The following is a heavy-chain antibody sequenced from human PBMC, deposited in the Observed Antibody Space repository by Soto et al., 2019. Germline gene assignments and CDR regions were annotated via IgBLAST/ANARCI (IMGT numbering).Heavy chain of an antibody. J-gene: IGHJ6*03. CDR1: GFSLSTSGVG. CDR2: IYWDDDK. Sequence: GSGPTLVNPTQTLTLSCTFSGFSLSTSGVGVGWIRQPPGKALEWLALIYWDDDKRYSPSLKSRLTITKDTSKNQVVLTMTNMDPVDTATYYCAHKRWGGFSYYYYYMDVWGKGTTVTVSS. V-gene: IGHV2-5*02. CDR3: AHKRWGGFSYYYYYMDV. D-gene: IGHD3-3*01.